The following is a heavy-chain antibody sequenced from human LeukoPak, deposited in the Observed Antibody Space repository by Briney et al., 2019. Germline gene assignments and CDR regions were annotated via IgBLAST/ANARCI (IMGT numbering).Heavy chain of an antibody. J-gene: IGHJ4*02. CDR3: ARHEGGSPNY. CDR2: INHSGSS. Sequence: SETLSLTCAVYGGSFSDYYWSWIRQPPGKGLEWIGEINHSGSSNYNPSLKSRVTISVDTSKNQFSLKLSSVTAADTAVYYCARHEGGSPNYWGQGTLVTVSS. CDR1: GGSFSDYY. V-gene: IGHV4-34*01. D-gene: IGHD1-26*01.